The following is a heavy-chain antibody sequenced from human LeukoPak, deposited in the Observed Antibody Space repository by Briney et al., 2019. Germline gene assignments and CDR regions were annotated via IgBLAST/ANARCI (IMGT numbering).Heavy chain of an antibody. CDR3: AKQSYARSLGE. D-gene: IGHD2-8*01. CDR2: TNSGGTST. J-gene: IGHJ4*02. V-gene: IGHV3-23*01. Sequence: GGSLRLSCATSGFPFIDFSMSWVRQAPGKGREWISTTNSGGTSTYYAESVKGRFTISRDNSKNTLYLQMSSLRVEDTAVYYCAKQSYARSLGEGGPGTLVSVSS. CDR1: GFPFIDFS.